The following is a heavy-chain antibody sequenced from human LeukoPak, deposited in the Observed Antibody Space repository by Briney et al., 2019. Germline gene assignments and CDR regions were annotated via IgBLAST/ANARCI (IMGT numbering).Heavy chain of an antibody. CDR2: IYWDDDR. V-gene: IGHV2-5*02. CDR1: GFSLHTRGVG. J-gene: IGHJ4*02. Sequence: SGPTLVNPTQTLTLTCTFSGFSLHTRGVGVGWIRQPPGRALEWLALIYWDDDRRYSPSLKSRLTITKDTSKNQVVLTMVNMDPVDTATYFCAHRKNYYDSSVFDNWGQGTLVTVSS. D-gene: IGHD3-22*01. CDR3: AHRKNYYDSSVFDN.